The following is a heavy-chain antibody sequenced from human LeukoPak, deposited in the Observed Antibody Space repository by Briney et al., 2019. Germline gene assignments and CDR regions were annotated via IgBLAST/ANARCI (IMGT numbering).Heavy chain of an antibody. Sequence: PGGSLRLSCAASGFTFSSYAMSWVRQAPGKGLEWVSAISGSGGTTYYADSVKGRFTISRDNSKNTLYLQMNSLRAEDTAVYYCARSFGYGVDAFDIWGQGTMVTVSS. V-gene: IGHV3-23*01. CDR2: ISGSGGTT. CDR1: GFTFSSYA. J-gene: IGHJ3*02. CDR3: ARSFGYGVDAFDI. D-gene: IGHD5-18*01.